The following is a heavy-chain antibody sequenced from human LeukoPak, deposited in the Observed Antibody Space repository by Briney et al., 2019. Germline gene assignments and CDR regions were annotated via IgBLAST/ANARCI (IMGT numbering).Heavy chain of an antibody. V-gene: IGHV4-4*07. CDR2: IYTSGST. J-gene: IGHJ5*02. CDR1: GGSISSYY. CDR3: ARDWYCSGGSCYRWFDP. Sequence: PSETLSLTCTVSGGSISSYYWSWIRQPAGKGLEWIGRIYTSGSTNYNPSLKSRVTMSVDTSKNQFSLKLSSVTAADTAVYYCARDWYCSGGSCYRWFDPWGQGTLVTVSS. D-gene: IGHD2-15*01.